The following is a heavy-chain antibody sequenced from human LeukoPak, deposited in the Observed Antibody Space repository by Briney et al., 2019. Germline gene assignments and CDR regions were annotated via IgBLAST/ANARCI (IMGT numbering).Heavy chain of an antibody. D-gene: IGHD3-22*01. CDR2: IIPILGIA. V-gene: IGHV1-69*02. J-gene: IGHJ4*02. CDR3: ASDASDYYDSYYFDH. CDR1: GGTFSSYT. Sequence: SVKVSCKASGGTFSSYTISWVRQAPGQGLEWMGRIIPILGIANYAQKFQGRVTITADKSTSTAYMELSSLRSEDTAVYYCASDASDYYDSYYFDHWGQGTLVTVSS.